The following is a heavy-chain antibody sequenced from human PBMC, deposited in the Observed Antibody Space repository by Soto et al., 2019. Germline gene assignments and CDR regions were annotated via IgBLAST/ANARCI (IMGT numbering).Heavy chain of an antibody. Sequence: ASVKVSCKASGHTFTGYYMHWVRQAPGQGLEWMGWINPNTGGTNYAQKFQGRVTMTTDTSTSTAYMEMTRLRSDDTAVYYCATRQCSSTSCYDSDDYHYGMDVWGQGTTVTVSS. CDR3: ATRQCSSTSCYDSDDYHYGMDV. D-gene: IGHD2-2*01. V-gene: IGHV1-2*02. J-gene: IGHJ6*02. CDR2: INPNTGGT. CDR1: GHTFTGYY.